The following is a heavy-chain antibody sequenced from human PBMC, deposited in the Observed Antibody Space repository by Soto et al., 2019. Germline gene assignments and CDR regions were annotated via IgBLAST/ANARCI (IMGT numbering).Heavy chain of an antibody. J-gene: IGHJ4*02. D-gene: IGHD6-19*01. CDR2: ISCCGGTA. CDR1: GFNFNKYA. CDR3: AKADGEQWLLPHLEN. Sequence: EVQLLESGGDLVRPGESLRLSCAASGFNFNKYAMSWVRQAPGEGLEWVSGISCCGGTASYADSVKGQFTIARDDSKNTLFLHMNSLRVEDTAEYYCAKADGEQWLLPHLENWGRGTLVTVS. V-gene: IGHV3-23*01.